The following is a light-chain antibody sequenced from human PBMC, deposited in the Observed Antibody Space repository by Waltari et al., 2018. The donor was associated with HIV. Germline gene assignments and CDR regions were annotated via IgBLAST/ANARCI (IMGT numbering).Light chain of an antibody. J-gene: IGLJ1*01. Sequence: QSALTQPGSVSGSPGQSITISCTGTSSDVGGYNYVSWFQQPPGRAPKLIIYEVSKWPPGIFNRFSGSKSGNTASLTISGLQAEDEADYYCSSYTNRNDYVFGTGTKVIVL. V-gene: IGLV2-14*01. CDR2: EVS. CDR3: SSYTNRNDYV. CDR1: SSDVGGYNY.